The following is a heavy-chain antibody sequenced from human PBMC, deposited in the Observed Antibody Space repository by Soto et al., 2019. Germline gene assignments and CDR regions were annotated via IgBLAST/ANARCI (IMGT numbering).Heavy chain of an antibody. CDR3: AREKWVATDFYGLDV. CDR2: IESGGPT. J-gene: IGHJ6*02. V-gene: IGHV4-39*02. D-gene: IGHD5-12*01. CDR1: GDSISSFSDY. Sequence: QVQLQESGPGLVKPSETLSLTCLVSGDSISSFSDYWAWIRQPPGKGLEWIASIESGGPTFYNPSLQSRAPISLDTSKNEFSLKVNSVTAAATAVYFCAREKWVATDFYGLDVWGQGTTVTVSS.